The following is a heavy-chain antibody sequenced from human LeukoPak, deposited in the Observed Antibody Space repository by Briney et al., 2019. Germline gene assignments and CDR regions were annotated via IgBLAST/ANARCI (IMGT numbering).Heavy chain of an antibody. V-gene: IGHV3-66*01. D-gene: IGHD2-2*01. Sequence: GGSLRLSCAASGFTVSSNYMSWVRQAPGKGLEWVSVIYSGGSTYYADSVKGRFTISRDNSKNTLYLQMNSLRAEDTAVYYCARARYCSSTSCYSYYYYYMDVWGKGTTVTISS. J-gene: IGHJ6*03. CDR3: ARARYCSSTSCYSYYYYYMDV. CDR1: GFTVSSNY. CDR2: IYSGGST.